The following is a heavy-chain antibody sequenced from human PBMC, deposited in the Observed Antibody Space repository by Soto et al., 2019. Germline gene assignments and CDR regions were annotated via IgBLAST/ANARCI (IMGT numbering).Heavy chain of an antibody. CDR3: ARVVGGYYYGMDV. Sequence: QVQLQESGPGLVKPSGTLSITCAVSGGSISSSNWWSWVRQPPGKGLEWIGEIYHSGSTNYNPSLQSRVTIAVDKSKNQFSLKLSSVTAADTALYSCARVVGGYYYGMDVWGQGTTVPVSS. CDR2: IYHSGST. J-gene: IGHJ6*02. V-gene: IGHV4-4*02. CDR1: GGSISSSNW. D-gene: IGHD2-2*01.